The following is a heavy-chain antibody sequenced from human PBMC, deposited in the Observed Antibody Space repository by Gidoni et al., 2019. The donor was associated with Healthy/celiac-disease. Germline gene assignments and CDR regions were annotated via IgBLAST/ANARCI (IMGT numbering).Heavy chain of an antibody. Sequence: QVQLVESGGGVVQPGRSLRLSCAASGFTFSSYGMHWVRQAPGKGLEWVAVISYDGSNKYYADSVKGRFTISRDNSKNTLYLQMNSLRAEDTAVYYCASYGRRWELFFRFDYWGQGTLVTVSS. CDR3: ASYGRRWELFFRFDY. CDR1: GFTFSSYG. D-gene: IGHD1-26*01. J-gene: IGHJ4*02. CDR2: ISYDGSNK. V-gene: IGHV3-30*03.